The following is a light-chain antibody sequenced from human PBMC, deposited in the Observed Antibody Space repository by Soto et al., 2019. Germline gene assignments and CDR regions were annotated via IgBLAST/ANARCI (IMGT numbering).Light chain of an antibody. J-gene: IGLJ1*01. CDR2: EVT. CDR3: CSYAGRRSV. V-gene: IGLV2-23*02. CDR1: SSDVGSYNV. Sequence: QSALTQPASVSGSPGQSITISCTGTSSDVGSYNVVSWYQQHPGKAPNLMIYEVTKRPSGVSNRFSGSKSGNTASLTISGLQAEDEADYYCCSYAGRRSVFGTGTKVTVL.